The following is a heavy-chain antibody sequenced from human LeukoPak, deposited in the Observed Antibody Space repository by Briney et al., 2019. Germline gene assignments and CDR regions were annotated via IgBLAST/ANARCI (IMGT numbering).Heavy chain of an antibody. Sequence: SETLSLTCTVSGGSISSSSYYWGWIRQPPGKGLEWIGSIYYSGSTYYNPSLKSRVTISVDTSKNQFSLKLSSVTAADTAVYYCARSGYDYVWGSPRYYFDYWGQGTLVTVSS. V-gene: IGHV4-39*01. D-gene: IGHD3-16*01. J-gene: IGHJ4*02. CDR3: ARSGYDYVWGSPRYYFDY. CDR2: IYYSGST. CDR1: GGSISSSSYY.